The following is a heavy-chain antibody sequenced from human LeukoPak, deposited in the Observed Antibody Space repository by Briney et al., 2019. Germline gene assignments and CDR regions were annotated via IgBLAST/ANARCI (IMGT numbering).Heavy chain of an antibody. CDR3: ARGPVTIFGVVIIPDYFDY. J-gene: IGHJ4*02. Sequence: SETLSLTCTVSGGSISSYYWSWIRQPAGKGLEWIGRIYTSGSTNYNPSLKSRVTISVDKSKNQFSLKLSSVTAAETAVYYCARGPVTIFGVVIIPDYFDYWGQGTLVTVSS. D-gene: IGHD3-3*01. CDR2: IYTSGST. CDR1: GGSISSYY. V-gene: IGHV4-4*07.